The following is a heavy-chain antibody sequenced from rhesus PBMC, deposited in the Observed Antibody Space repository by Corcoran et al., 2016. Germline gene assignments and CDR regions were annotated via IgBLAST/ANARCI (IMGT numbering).Heavy chain of an antibody. V-gene: IGHV4-173*01. Sequence: QLQLQESGPGLVKPSETLSLTCAVSGGSITNNHWSWIRQPPGKGLEWIRRISGNDGTTPYNPSLKSRVTISKDPSKNQFSLSLRDVTAADTAVYFCARDWGYDSGYSSPHFDYWGQGVLVSVSS. D-gene: IGHD3-28*01. CDR1: GGSITNNH. CDR2: ISGNDGTT. CDR3: ARDWGYDSGYSSPHFDY. J-gene: IGHJ4*01.